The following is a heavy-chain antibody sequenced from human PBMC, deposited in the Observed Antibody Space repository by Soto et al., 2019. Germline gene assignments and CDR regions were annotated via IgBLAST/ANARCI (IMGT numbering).Heavy chain of an antibody. D-gene: IGHD3-10*01. CDR1: GGSISSYY. CDR2: IYNSGST. CDR3: ARARITMVREVIKYNMDV. Sequence: SETLSLTCTVSGGSISSYYWSWIRRPPGKGLEWVGYIYNSGSTHSNPSLQSRVTISVDTSKNQFSLKLSSVTAADTGIYYCARARITMVREVIKYNMDVWGQGTTVTVSS. J-gene: IGHJ6*02. V-gene: IGHV4-59*01.